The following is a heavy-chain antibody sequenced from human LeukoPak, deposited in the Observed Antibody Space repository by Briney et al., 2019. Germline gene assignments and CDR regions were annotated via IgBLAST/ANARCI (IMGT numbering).Heavy chain of an antibody. CDR2: VSSNGAKT. V-gene: IGHV3-23*01. Sequence: PGGSLRLSCAASGFTFSSYAITWVRQAPGKGLEWVSAVSSNGAKTYYADSVKGRFTISRDSGRKSVYLQMNSLTTDDTAFYFCAKELDTMFFDYWGQGALVTVSS. CDR3: AKELDTMFFDY. J-gene: IGHJ4*02. CDR1: GFTFSSYA. D-gene: IGHD3-10*02.